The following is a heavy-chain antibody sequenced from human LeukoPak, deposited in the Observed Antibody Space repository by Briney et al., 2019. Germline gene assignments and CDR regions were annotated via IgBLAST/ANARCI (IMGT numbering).Heavy chain of an antibody. D-gene: IGHD2-15*01. CDR2: INHSGST. CDR3: ARGGVVVAAIDY. CDR1: GGSFSGYY. V-gene: IGHV4-34*01. Sequence: PSETLSLTCAVYGGSFSGYYWSWIRQPPGKGLEWIGEINHSGSTNYNPSLKSRVTISVDTSKNQFSLQLSSVTAADTAVYYCARGGVVVAAIDYWGQGTLVTVSS. J-gene: IGHJ4*02.